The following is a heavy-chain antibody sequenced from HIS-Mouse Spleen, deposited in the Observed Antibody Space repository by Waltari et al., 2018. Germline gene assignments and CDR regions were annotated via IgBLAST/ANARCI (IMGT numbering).Heavy chain of an antibody. J-gene: IGHJ2*01. Sequence: QLQLQESGPGLVKPSETLSLTCTVSVGSISSSSYYWGWIRPPPGKGLEWIGSFYYSGTTNYNPSRKRRVTISVDTSKNQFSLKLSSVTAADTDVYYCAREIPYSSSWYDWYFDLWGRGTLVTVSS. CDR1: VGSISSSSYY. V-gene: IGHV4-39*07. D-gene: IGHD6-13*01. CDR2: FYYSGTT. CDR3: AREIPYSSSWYDWYFDL.